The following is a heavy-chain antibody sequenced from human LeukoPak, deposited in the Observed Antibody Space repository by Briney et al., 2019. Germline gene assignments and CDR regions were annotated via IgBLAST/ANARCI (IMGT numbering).Heavy chain of an antibody. J-gene: IGHJ5*02. CDR2: INHSGST. D-gene: IGHD3-22*01. Sequence: KPSETLSLTCAVYGGSFSGYYWSWIRQPPGKGLEWIGEINHSGSTNYNPSLKSRVTISVDTSKNQFSLKLSSVTAADTAVYYCARDGDYDSSGYYYRLDPWGQGTLVTVSS. V-gene: IGHV4-34*01. CDR3: ARDGDYDSSGYYYRLDP. CDR1: GGSFSGYY.